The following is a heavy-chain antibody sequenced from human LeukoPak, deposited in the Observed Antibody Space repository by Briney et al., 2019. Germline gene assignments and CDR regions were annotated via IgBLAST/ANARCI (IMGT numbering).Heavy chain of an antibody. V-gene: IGHV3-21*01. CDR1: GFTFSSYS. CDR3: ARDPGAVNVWGSYRYTHTWYFDL. CDR2: ISSSSSYI. J-gene: IGHJ2*01. Sequence: GGSLRLSCAASGFTFSSYSMNWVGQAPGKGLEWVSSISSSSSYIYYADSVKGRFTISRDNAKNSLYLQMNSLRAEDTAVYYCARDPGAVNVWGSYRYTHTWYFDLWGRGTLVTVSS. D-gene: IGHD3-16*02.